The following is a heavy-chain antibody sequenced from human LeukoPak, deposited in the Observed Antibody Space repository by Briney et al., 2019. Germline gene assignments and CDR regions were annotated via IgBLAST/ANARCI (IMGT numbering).Heavy chain of an antibody. D-gene: IGHD2-2*02. CDR1: SDSISSYY. CDR2: TYYGGST. Sequence: SETLSLACTVSSDSISSYYWSWIRQPPGKGLEWIGYTYYGGSTDYSPSLKSRLTISVDTSKNQFSLKLSSVTAADTAVYYCAIGTYTDPFFDYWGRGTLVTVSS. J-gene: IGHJ4*02. CDR3: AIGTYTDPFFDY. V-gene: IGHV4-59*01.